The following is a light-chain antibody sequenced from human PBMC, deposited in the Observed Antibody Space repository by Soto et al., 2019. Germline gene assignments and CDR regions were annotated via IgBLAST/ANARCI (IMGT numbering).Light chain of an antibody. J-gene: IGKJ5*01. V-gene: IGKV3-11*01. CDR1: QSVSSY. Sequence: EIVLTQSPAMLSLSPGERATLSCRASQSVSSYLAWYQQRPGQAPRLLIYGASNRATGIPDRFSGSGSGTDFTLTINSLETEDFAVYYCQQRINWPMTFGQGTRLEIK. CDR2: GAS. CDR3: QQRINWPMT.